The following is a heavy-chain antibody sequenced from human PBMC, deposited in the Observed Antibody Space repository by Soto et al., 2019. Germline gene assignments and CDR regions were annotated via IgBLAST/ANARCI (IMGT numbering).Heavy chain of an antibody. CDR2: ISGSGGST. D-gene: IGHD2-15*01. Sequence: PGGSLRLSCAASGFTFSSYAMSWVRQAPGKGLEWVSAISGSGGSTYYADSVKGRFTISRDNSKNTLYLQMNSLRAEDTAVYYCAKSVAAYYYYGMDVWGHGTTVTVPS. CDR3: AKSVAAYYYYGMDV. CDR1: GFTFSSYA. V-gene: IGHV3-23*01. J-gene: IGHJ6*02.